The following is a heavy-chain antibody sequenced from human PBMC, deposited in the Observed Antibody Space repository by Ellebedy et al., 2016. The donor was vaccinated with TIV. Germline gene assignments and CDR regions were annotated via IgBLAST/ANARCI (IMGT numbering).Heavy chain of an antibody. CDR1: EFAFETDW. D-gene: IGHD2-15*01. CDR3: ARGVVGAGNGNEY. CDR2: INQEGSDK. V-gene: IGHV3-7*01. Sequence: GESLKISCAASEFAFETDWMTWVRQAPGKGLEWVANINQEGSDKSYVDSVKGRFTIFRDNAKSSLYRQMNSLRAEDTAVYYCARGVVGAGNGNEYWGRGTLVTVSS. J-gene: IGHJ4*02.